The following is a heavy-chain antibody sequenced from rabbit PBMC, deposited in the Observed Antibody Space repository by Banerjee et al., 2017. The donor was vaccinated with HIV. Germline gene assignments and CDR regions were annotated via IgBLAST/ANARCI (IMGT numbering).Heavy chain of an antibody. V-gene: IGHV1S45*01. CDR2: ISYRGSA. Sequence: QEQLEESGGDLVKPEGSLTLTCTASGFSFSSSYWIWWVRQAPGKGLEYIGYISYRGSAYYASWVNGRFTISRENTQNTLYLQLNSLTAADTATYFCARSNTYYGMDLWGPGTLVTVS. CDR3: ARSNTYYGMDL. J-gene: IGHJ6*01. CDR1: GFSFSSSYW.